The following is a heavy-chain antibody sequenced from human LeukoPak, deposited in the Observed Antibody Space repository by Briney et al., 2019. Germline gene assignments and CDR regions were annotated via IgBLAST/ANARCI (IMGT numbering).Heavy chain of an antibody. CDR2: INLYTGDT. J-gene: IGHJ4*02. V-gene: IGHV1-2*02. Sequence: GASVKVSCKVSGYTFSHYYMHWVRQAPGQGLEWMGWINLYTGDTNYAQNFLGRVTMTRDTSISTAYMELRSLTSDDTAVYFCAYLFGVSNFGVYWGQGALVTVSS. CDR1: GYTFSHYY. D-gene: IGHD3-10*01. CDR3: AYLFGVSNFGVY.